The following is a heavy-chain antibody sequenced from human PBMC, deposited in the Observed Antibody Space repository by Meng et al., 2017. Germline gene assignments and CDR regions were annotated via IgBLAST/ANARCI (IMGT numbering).Heavy chain of an antibody. CDR2: IIPIFGTA. V-gene: IGHV1-69*05. Sequence: VQLVQSGAEVKKPVPSVKVACKASGGTFSSYAISWVRQAPGQGLEWMGGIIPIFGTANYAQKFQGRVTITTDESTSTAYMELSSLRSEDTAVYYCARGGIAAALPWFDPWGQGTLVTASS. CDR1: GGTFSSYA. D-gene: IGHD6-13*01. CDR3: ARGGIAAALPWFDP. J-gene: IGHJ5*02.